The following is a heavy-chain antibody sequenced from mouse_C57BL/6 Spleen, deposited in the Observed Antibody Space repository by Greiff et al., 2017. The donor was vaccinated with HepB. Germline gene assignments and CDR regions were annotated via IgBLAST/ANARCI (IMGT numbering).Heavy chain of an antibody. CDR3: ARSTTAVVARDWYFDD. D-gene: IGHD1-1*01. J-gene: IGHJ1*03. CDR2: IYPGSGST. V-gene: IGHV1-55*01. Sequence: QVQLQQPGAELVKPGASVKMSCKASGYTFTSYWITWVKQRPGQGLEWIGDIYPGSGSTNYNEKFKSKATLTVDTSSSTAYMQLSSLTSEDSAVYYCARSTTAVVARDWYFDDWGTGTTVTVSS. CDR1: GYTFTSYW.